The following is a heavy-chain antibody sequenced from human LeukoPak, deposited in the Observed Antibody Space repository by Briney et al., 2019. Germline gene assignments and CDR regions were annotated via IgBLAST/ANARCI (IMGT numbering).Heavy chain of an antibody. CDR3: AGRLTGSYFDY. CDR1: GFTFSSYA. D-gene: IGHD3-9*01. J-gene: IGHJ4*02. Sequence: GGSLRLSCAASGFTFSSYAMSWVRQAPGKGLEWVSGISGSGGSTYYADSVRGRFTISRDNSKNTLYLQMNSLRAEDTAVYYCAGRLTGSYFDYWGQGTLVTVSS. V-gene: IGHV3-23*01. CDR2: ISGSGGST.